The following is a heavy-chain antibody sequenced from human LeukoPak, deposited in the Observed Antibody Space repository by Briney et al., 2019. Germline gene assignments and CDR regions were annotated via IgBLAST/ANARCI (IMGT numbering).Heavy chain of an antibody. V-gene: IGHV3-7*01. J-gene: IGHJ4*02. CDR2: IKEDGNEK. CDR3: ARGGQYRIDY. CDR1: GFSFSKYW. D-gene: IGHD1-14*01. Sequence: PGGSLRLSCAASGFSFSKYWMTWVRQAPGKGLEWVANIKEDGNEKYYVDSVKGRFTISRDNAKNSLYLQMSSLRGEDTAVYYCARGGQYRIDYWGQGALVTVSS.